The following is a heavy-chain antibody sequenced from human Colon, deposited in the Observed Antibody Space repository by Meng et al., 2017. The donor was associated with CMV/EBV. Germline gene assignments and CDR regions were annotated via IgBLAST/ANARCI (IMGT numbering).Heavy chain of an antibody. V-gene: IGHV3-74*03. J-gene: IGHJ4*02. CDR1: GFIVNSYW. Sequence: GESLKISCAASGFIVNSYWMHWVRQTPGKGLEWVSRINTDGSSITYADSVKGRFTISRDNAKSTLYLQMNSLRAEDTAVYYCVRVGDYPGGYFDYWGLGTLVTVSS. CDR3: VRVGDYPGGYFDY. CDR2: INTDGSSI. D-gene: IGHD4-17*01.